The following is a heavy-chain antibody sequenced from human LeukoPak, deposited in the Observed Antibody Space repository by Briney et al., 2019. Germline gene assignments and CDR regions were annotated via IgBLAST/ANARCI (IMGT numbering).Heavy chain of an antibody. D-gene: IGHD5-18*01. V-gene: IGHV3-23*01. CDR1: GFTFSSYA. J-gene: IGHJ4*02. Sequence: GGSLRLSCAASGFTFSSYAMSWDRQAPGKGLEWVSAISGSGGSTYYADSVKGRFTISRDNSKNTLYLQMNSLRAEDTAVYYCAKDIEYSYGPPDYWGQGTLVTVSS. CDR2: ISGSGGST. CDR3: AKDIEYSYGPPDY.